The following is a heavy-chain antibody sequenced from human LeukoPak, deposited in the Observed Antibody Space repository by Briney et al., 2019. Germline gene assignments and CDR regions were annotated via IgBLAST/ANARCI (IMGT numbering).Heavy chain of an antibody. J-gene: IGHJ1*01. CDR3: VKGALPATGRVYFQH. V-gene: IGHV3-23*01. CDR1: GFTFTSYG. CDR2: ISASGDST. D-gene: IGHD2-2*01. Sequence: GGSLRLSCAASGFTFTSYGMTWVRQAPGEGLEWVSTISASGDSTYYADSVKGRFTVSRDNSNNTLYLQMNSLRAEDTALYYCVKGALPATGRVYFQHWGQGTLVTVSS.